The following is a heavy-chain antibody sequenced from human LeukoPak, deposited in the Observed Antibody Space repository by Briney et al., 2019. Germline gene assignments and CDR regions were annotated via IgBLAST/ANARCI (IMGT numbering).Heavy chain of an antibody. J-gene: IGHJ4*02. CDR2: IGIRGDI. V-gene: IGHV3-13*01. CDR1: GFTFIDYD. D-gene: IGHD6-19*01. CDR3: ARGGIQVSGIDEFDY. Sequence: GGSLRLSCAASGFTFIDYDMHWVRQVIGKSLEWVSAIGIRGDIHYSGSVKGRFTISRENDESSLYLQMNSLRAEDTAVYYCARGGIQVSGIDEFDYWGQGTLVTVSS.